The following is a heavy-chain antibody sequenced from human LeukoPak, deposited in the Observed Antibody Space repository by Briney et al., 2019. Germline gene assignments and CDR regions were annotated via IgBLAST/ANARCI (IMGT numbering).Heavy chain of an antibody. V-gene: IGHV1-2*02. J-gene: IGHJ6*03. D-gene: IGHD5-12*01. CDR1: GGTFTSYA. CDR3: ARDAGLRFLYYYMDV. Sequence: ASVKVSCKASGGTFTSYAISWVRQAPGQGLEWMGWINPNSGGTNYAQKFQGRVTMTRDTSISTAYMELSRLRPDDTAVYYCARDAGLRFLYYYMDVWGKGTTVTVSS. CDR2: INPNSGGT.